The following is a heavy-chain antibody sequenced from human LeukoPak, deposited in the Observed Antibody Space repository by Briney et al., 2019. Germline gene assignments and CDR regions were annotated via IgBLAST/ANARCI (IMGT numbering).Heavy chain of an antibody. Sequence: PGGSLRLSCVASGFTFDKYSMSWVRQAPGKGLEWITYIDGGSANIYYADSVKGRFTTSRDNAKNSVYLHMNSLRAEDTAVYYCATYGRDGYKGFYWGQGTLVTVSS. CDR2: IDGGSANI. J-gene: IGHJ4*02. CDR3: ATYGRDGYKGFY. CDR1: GFTFDKYS. V-gene: IGHV3-48*04. D-gene: IGHD5-24*01.